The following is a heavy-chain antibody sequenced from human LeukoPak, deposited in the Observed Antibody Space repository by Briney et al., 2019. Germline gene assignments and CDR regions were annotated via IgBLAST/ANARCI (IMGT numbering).Heavy chain of an antibody. J-gene: IGHJ4*02. V-gene: IGHV4-59*01. Sequence: PSETLSLTCTVSGGSISSYYWSWIRQPPGKGLEWIGYIYYSGSTNYNPSLKSRVTISVDTSKNQFSLKLSSVTAADTAVYYCARVTPTYDILTGYFDYWGQGTLVTVSS. CDR3: ARVTPTYDILTGYFDY. D-gene: IGHD3-9*01. CDR2: IYYSGST. CDR1: GGSISSYY.